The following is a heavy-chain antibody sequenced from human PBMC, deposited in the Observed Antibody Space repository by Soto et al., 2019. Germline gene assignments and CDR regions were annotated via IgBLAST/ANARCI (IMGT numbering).Heavy chain of an antibody. J-gene: IGHJ3*01. CDR3: ARYPNDHILDCSGGRCYRNAFDV. Sequence: ASVKVSCKASGYTFVAYYMYWVRQAPGQGLEWMGWINPNNGDTNYPQKFQGRVTMTRDTSISTAYMTLTRLTSDDTAVYYCARYPNDHILDCSGGRCYRNAFDVWGQGTMVTVSS. D-gene: IGHD2-15*01. CDR2: INPNNGDT. V-gene: IGHV1-2*02. CDR1: GYTFVAYY.